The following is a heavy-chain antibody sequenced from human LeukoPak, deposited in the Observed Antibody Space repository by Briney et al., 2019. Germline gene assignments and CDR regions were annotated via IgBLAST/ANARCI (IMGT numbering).Heavy chain of an antibody. D-gene: IGHD3-10*01. CDR2: IKEDGSEK. J-gene: IGHJ5*02. Sequence: PGGSLRLSCAASGFTFDDYGMSWVRQAPGKGLQWVANIKEDGSEKYYVDSVKGRITISRDNSKNTLYLQMNSLRAEDTAVYYCARGAYGSGSYGDNWFDPWGQGTLVTVSS. CDR1: GFTFDDYG. V-gene: IGHV3-7*01. CDR3: ARGAYGSGSYGDNWFDP.